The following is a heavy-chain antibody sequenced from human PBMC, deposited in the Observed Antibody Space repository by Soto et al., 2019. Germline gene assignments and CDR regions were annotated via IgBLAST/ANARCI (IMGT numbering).Heavy chain of an antibody. CDR1: GGTFSSYA. CDR2: LIPIFGTA. Sequence: QVQLVQSGAEVKKPGSSVKVSCKASGGTFSSYAISWVRQAPGQGLEWMGGLIPIFGTANYAQKFQGRVTITADESTSTAYMELSSLRSEDTAVYYCARERWFGELLPTTYYYYGMDVWGQGTTVTVSS. D-gene: IGHD3-10*01. V-gene: IGHV1-69*01. J-gene: IGHJ6*02. CDR3: ARERWFGELLPTTYYYYGMDV.